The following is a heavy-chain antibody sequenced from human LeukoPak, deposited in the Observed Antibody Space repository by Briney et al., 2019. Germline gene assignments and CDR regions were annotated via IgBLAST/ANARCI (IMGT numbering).Heavy chain of an antibody. CDR1: GGSISSYY. V-gene: IGHV4-59*01. CDR3: ARRSIAAAGSFDY. D-gene: IGHD6-13*01. J-gene: IGHJ4*02. CDR2: IYYSGST. Sequence: SETLSLTCTVSGGSISSYYWSWIRRPPGKGLEWIGYIYYSGSTNYNPSLKSRVTISVDTSKNQFSLKLSSVTAADTAVYYCARRSIAAAGSFDYWGQGTLVTVSS.